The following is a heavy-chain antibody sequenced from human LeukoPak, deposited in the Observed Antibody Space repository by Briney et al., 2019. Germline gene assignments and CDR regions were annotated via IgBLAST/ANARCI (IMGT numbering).Heavy chain of an antibody. CDR3: ARAIAAAGPDAFDT. Sequence: SVKVSCKASGGIFISYAISWVRQAPGQGLEWMGGIIPIFGTANYAQKFQGRVTITADESTSTAYMELSSLRSEDTAVYYCARAIAAAGPDAFDTWGQGTMVTVSS. CDR1: GGIFISYA. D-gene: IGHD6-13*01. V-gene: IGHV1-69*13. J-gene: IGHJ3*02. CDR2: IIPIFGTA.